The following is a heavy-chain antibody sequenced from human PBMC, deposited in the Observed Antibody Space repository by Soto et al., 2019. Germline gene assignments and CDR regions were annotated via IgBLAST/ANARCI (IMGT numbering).Heavy chain of an antibody. CDR3: ARRGCENGSIRFTRHYYGMDV. CDR1: AGTFSKYS. J-gene: IGHJ6*02. V-gene: IGHV1-69*06. D-gene: IGHD1-26*01. CDR2: ITPFVDTS. Sequence: QVRLVQSGAEVKKPGSSVKVSCKVSAGTFSKYSLSWVRQTPGQGLEWMGGITPFVDTSNYAQRFLGRFTITANKSANPAFGGVRGLKSEDTPLNFRARRGCENGSIRFTRHYYGMDVWGQGTTVTVSS.